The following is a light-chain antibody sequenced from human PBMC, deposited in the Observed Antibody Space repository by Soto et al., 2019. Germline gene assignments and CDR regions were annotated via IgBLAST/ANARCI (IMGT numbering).Light chain of an antibody. CDR3: SSYTSTSVI. CDR2: DVS. CDR1: SSDVGDYNY. Sequence: QSVLTQPASVSGSPGQSITISCTGTSSDVGDYNYVSWYQQHPGKARKLMIYDVSNRPSGVSNRFSGSKSGNTASLTISGLQTEDEADYYCSSYTSTSVIFGGGTKLTVL. V-gene: IGLV2-14*01. J-gene: IGLJ2*01.